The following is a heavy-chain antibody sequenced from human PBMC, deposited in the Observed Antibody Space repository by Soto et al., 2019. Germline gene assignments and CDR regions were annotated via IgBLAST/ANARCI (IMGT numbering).Heavy chain of an antibody. CDR2: ISWNSGSI. CDR1: GFTFDDYA. Sequence: EVQLVESGGGLVQPGRSLRLSCAASGFTFDDYAMHWVRQAPGKGLEWVSGISWNSGSIGYADSVKGRFTISRDNAKNSLYLQMNSLRAEETALYYCAKDYRDYVWEAFDIWGQGTMVTVSS. J-gene: IGHJ3*02. CDR3: AKDYRDYVWEAFDI. V-gene: IGHV3-9*01. D-gene: IGHD3-16*01.